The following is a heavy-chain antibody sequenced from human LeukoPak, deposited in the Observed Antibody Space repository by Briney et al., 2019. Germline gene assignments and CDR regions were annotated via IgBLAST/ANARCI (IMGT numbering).Heavy chain of an antibody. D-gene: IGHD3-10*02. CDR2: ISATGGAT. CDR3: AREPMSTGWFDP. CDR1: GFTFSNYA. J-gene: IGHJ5*02. V-gene: IGHV3-23*01. Sequence: GGSLRLSCAASGFTFSNYAMSWVRQAPGKGLEWVSAISATGGATYYADSVEGRFTMSRDNSMNTLYLQMNNLRAGDTALYYCAREPMSTGWFDPWGQGTLVTVSS.